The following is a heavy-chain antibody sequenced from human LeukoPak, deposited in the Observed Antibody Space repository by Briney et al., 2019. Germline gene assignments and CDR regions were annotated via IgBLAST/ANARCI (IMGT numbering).Heavy chain of an antibody. CDR2: ISSSSSYI. V-gene: IGHV3-21*01. CDR3: ARSYYYGSGSYDAFDI. Sequence: GGSLRLSCAASGFTFSSYSMNWVRQAPGKGLEWVSFISSSSSYIYYADSVKGRFTISRDNAKNSLYLQMNSLRAEDTAVYYCARSYYYGSGSYDAFDIWGQGTMVTVSS. CDR1: GFTFSSYS. J-gene: IGHJ3*02. D-gene: IGHD3-10*01.